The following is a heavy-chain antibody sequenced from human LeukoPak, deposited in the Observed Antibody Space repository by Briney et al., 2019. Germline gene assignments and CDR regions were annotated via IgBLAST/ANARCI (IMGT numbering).Heavy chain of an antibody. D-gene: IGHD2-2*01. Sequence: GGSLRLSCAASGFTFSSYSMHWVRQPPGKGLEWVAVISNDGRVKYYADSAKGRFTISRDNSKSTLCLQMDSLRAEDTALYYCARALFPVVPTAHNWFDPWGQGTLVTVSS. CDR1: GFTFSSYS. CDR2: ISNDGRVK. J-gene: IGHJ5*02. CDR3: ARALFPVVPTAHNWFDP. V-gene: IGHV3-30*04.